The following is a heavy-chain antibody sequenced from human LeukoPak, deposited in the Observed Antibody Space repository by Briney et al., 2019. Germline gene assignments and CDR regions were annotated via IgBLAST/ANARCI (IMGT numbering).Heavy chain of an antibody. D-gene: IGHD3-10*01. CDR1: GGTFSSYA. V-gene: IGHV1-69*01. CDR3: ARTDLRGVTARDY. J-gene: IGHJ4*02. Sequence: SVKVSCMASGGTFSSYAISWVRQAPGQGLEWMGGIIPIFGTANYAQKFQGRVTITADESTSTAYMELSSLRSEDTAVYYCARTDLRGVTARDYWGQGTLVTVSS. CDR2: IIPIFGTA.